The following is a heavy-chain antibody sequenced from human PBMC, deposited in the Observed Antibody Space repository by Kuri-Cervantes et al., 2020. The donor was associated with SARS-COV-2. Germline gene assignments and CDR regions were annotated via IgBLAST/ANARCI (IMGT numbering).Heavy chain of an antibody. J-gene: IGHJ4*02. CDR3: ARDGIAVAGREQNFDY. Sequence: GGSLRLSCAASGFTFSSYEMNWVRQAPGKGLEWVSYISSSGSTIYYADSVKGRFTIPRDNAKNSLYLQMNSLRAEDTAVYYCARDGIAVAGREQNFDYWGQGTLVTVSS. V-gene: IGHV3-48*03. D-gene: IGHD6-19*01. CDR1: GFTFSSYE. CDR2: ISSSGSTI.